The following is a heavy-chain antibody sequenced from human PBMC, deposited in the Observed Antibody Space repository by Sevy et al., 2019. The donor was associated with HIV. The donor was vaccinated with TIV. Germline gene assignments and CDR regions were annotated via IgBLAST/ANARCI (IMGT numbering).Heavy chain of an antibody. CDR2: IWYDASKK. D-gene: IGHD6-19*01. CDR1: GFTFSIYG. CDR3: AKDDAAYSSAWTIPDY. J-gene: IGHJ4*02. V-gene: IGHV3-33*06. Sequence: GGSLRLSCAASGFTFSIYGMHWVRQAPGKGLEWVAVIWYDASKKYHADTVKGRFIISRDNSKNTLYLQMNSLRAEDSAVYYCAKDDAAYSSAWTIPDYWGQGTLVTVSS.